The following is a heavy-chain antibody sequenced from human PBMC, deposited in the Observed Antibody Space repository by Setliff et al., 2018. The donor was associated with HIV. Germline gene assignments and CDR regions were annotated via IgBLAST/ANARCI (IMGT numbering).Heavy chain of an antibody. D-gene: IGHD1-26*01. V-gene: IGHV1-2*06. CDR3: AREGISGSYFDY. CDR2: INPTSGDT. Sequence: ASVKVSCKASGSTLTGYYMNWVRQAPGQGLEWMGRINPTSGDTNYAQKFQGRVTMTRDTSISTAYMELSRLKSDDAAVYYCAREGISGSYFDYWGQGTLVTVSS. CDR1: GSTLTGYY. J-gene: IGHJ4*02.